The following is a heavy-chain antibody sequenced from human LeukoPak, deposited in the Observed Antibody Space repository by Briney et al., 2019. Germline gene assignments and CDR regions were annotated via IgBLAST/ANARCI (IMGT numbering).Heavy chain of an antibody. Sequence: SETLSLTCTVSGGSVSNSNYYWNWIRQPPGKELEWIGYIYYSGSTNYDPSLKSRVTISVDTSKNQFSLKLSSVTAADTAVYYCARSPRIAVAGTFQHWGQGTLVTVSS. CDR2: IYYSGST. CDR1: GGSVSNSNYY. D-gene: IGHD6-19*01. J-gene: IGHJ1*01. V-gene: IGHV4-61*01. CDR3: ARSPRIAVAGTFQH.